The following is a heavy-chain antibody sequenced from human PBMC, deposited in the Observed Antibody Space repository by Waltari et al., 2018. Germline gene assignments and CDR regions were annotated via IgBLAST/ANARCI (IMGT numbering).Heavy chain of an antibody. V-gene: IGHV1-69*13. Sequence: QVQLVQSGAEVKKPGSSVKVSCKASGGTFSSYAISWVRQAPGQGLEWMGGIIPIFGTANYAPKFQGRVTMTADESTSTAYMELSSLRSEDTAVYYCARSRVTMVQGVVTHFDYWGQGTLVTVSS. J-gene: IGHJ4*02. D-gene: IGHD3-10*01. CDR1: GGTFSSYA. CDR3: ARSRVTMVQGVVTHFDY. CDR2: IIPIFGTA.